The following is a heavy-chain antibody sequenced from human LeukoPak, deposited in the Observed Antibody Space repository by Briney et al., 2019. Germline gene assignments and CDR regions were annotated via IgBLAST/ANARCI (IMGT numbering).Heavy chain of an antibody. Sequence: WETLALTCAVYGGSFSGYYWSWIRQPPGKGLEWIGEINHSGSTNYNPSLKSRVTISVDTSKKQFSLKLSSVTAADTAVYYCARGITIFGVVRLYNWFDRWGKGTLVTVSS. CDR1: GGSFSGYY. CDR2: INHSGST. D-gene: IGHD3-3*01. J-gene: IGHJ5*02. V-gene: IGHV4-34*01. CDR3: ARGITIFGVVRLYNWFDR.